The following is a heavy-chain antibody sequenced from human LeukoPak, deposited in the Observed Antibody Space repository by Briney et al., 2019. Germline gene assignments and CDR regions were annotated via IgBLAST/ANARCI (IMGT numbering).Heavy chain of an antibody. CDR3: TREIEASGVDY. CDR2: IIPLFGRR. V-gene: IGHV1-69*05. J-gene: IGHJ4*02. CDR1: GGTFRTEA. Sequence: GASVKVSCKASGGTFRTEAFSWVRQAPGQGLEWLGGIIPLFGRRNYAQKFQGRVTISMDESTSTVYMEVSRLRFDDTAIYYCTREIEASGVDYWGQGTLVTVSS. D-gene: IGHD2-21*01.